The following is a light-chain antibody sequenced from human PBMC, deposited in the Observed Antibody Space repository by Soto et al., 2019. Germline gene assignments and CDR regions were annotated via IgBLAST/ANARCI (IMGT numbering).Light chain of an antibody. CDR1: SSDVGAYNY. V-gene: IGLV2-14*01. J-gene: IGLJ2*01. CDR2: EVR. Sequence: QSVLTQPASVSGSPGQSITISCTGTSSDVGAYNYVSWYLQHPGKAPKLMIYEVRNRPSGVSNRFSGSKSGNTASLTISGLQAEDEADFYCSSYTTSRALVFGGGTKLTVL. CDR3: SSYTTSRALV.